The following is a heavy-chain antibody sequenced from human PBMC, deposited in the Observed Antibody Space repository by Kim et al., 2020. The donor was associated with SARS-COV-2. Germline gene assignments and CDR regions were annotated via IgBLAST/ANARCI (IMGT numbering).Heavy chain of an antibody. V-gene: IGHV3-7*04. D-gene: IGHD2-21*01. CDR3: VRGIPSA. J-gene: IGHJ5*02. CDR2: QDGSAK. Sequence: QDGSAKYDVDPVKGRFSISRDNAKNSLFLQMNSLRAEDTAVYYCVRGIPSAWGQGTLVTVSS.